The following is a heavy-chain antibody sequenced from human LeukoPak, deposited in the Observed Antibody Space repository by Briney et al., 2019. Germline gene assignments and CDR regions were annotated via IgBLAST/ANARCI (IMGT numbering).Heavy chain of an antibody. J-gene: IGHJ6*03. Sequence: GGSLRLSCAASGFTFSSYGMHWVRQAPGKGLEWVAFIRYDGSNKYYADSVKGRFTISRDNSKNTLSLQMDSLRPEDTAVYYCARGSYDYVWGSYRPTYYYMDVWGKGTTVTVSS. V-gene: IGHV3-30*02. D-gene: IGHD3-16*02. CDR3: ARGSYDYVWGSYRPTYYYMDV. CDR1: GFTFSSYG. CDR2: IRYDGSNK.